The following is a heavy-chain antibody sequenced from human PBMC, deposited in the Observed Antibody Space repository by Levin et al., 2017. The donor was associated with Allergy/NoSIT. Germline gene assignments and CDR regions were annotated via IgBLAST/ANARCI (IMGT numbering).Heavy chain of an antibody. Sequence: GGSLRLSCAGSGFTLSTYALTWVRQAPGKGLEWVSTISSSGDNTDYADSVKGRFAISRDNSDNTLYLVMNSLRDDDTAVYYCASDITVLSWGSGPRGGYFLHWGQGTLVTVSS. V-gene: IGHV3-23*01. J-gene: IGHJ1*01. CDR2: ISSSGDNT. CDR1: GFTLSTYA. CDR3: ASDITVLSWGSGPRGGYFLH. D-gene: IGHD6-19*01.